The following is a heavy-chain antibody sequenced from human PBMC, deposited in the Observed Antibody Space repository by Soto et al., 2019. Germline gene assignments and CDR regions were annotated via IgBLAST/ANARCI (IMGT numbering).Heavy chain of an antibody. CDR2: IIPIFGTA. Sequence: QVQLVQSGAEVKKPGSSVKVSCKASGGTFSSYAISWVRQAPGQGLEWMGGIIPIFGTANYAQKFQGRVTITADESTSTAYMELSSMRSEDTAVYYCAREGYGGPRTNWFDPWGQGTLVTVSS. V-gene: IGHV1-69*12. J-gene: IGHJ5*02. CDR1: GGTFSSYA. D-gene: IGHD4-17*01. CDR3: AREGYGGPRTNWFDP.